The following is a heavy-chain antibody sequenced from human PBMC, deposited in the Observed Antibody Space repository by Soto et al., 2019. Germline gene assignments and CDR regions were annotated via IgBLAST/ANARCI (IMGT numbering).Heavy chain of an antibody. CDR2: IDPSDSQT. CDR3: ARQIYDSDTGPNFQYYFDS. J-gene: IGHJ4*02. V-gene: IGHV5-10-1*01. D-gene: IGHD3-22*01. Sequence: GESLKISCKGSGYSFAGYWITWVRQKPGKGLEWMGRIDPSDSQTYCSPSFRGHVTISVTKSITTVFLQWSSLRASDTAMYYCARQIYDSDTGPNFQYYFDSWGQGTPVTVSS. CDR1: GYSFAGYW.